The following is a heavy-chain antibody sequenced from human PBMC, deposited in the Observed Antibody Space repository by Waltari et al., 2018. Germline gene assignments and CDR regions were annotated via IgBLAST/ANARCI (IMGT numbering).Heavy chain of an antibody. J-gene: IGHJ4*02. CDR2: INRWATN. CDR1: GFDSSNHW. V-gene: IGHV3-74*01. Sequence: EVRLVESGGGLVQPGETLTLSCAASGFDSSNHWMSWVRQFPGKGPMWFARINRWATNGYDDSVRGRFTIFRDSSPNTLSLQMRSLTVEDTALYYCVRGPSVDYSNPVPFDLWGQGTLVTVSS. CDR3: VRGPSVDYSNPVPFDL. D-gene: IGHD4-4*01.